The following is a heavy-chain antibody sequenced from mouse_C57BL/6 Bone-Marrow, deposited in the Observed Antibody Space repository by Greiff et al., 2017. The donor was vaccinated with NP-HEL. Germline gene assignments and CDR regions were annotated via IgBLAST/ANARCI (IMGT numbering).Heavy chain of an antibody. Sequence: QVHVKQSGAELVRPGASVTLSCKASGYTFTDYEMHWVKQTPVHGLEWIGAIDPETGGTAYNQKFKGKAILTADKSSSTAYVELRSLTSEDSGVYYCTSSRYDCYYLHFDYGGQGTTLTVSS. CDR1: GYTFTDYE. CDR3: TSSRYDCYYLHFDY. V-gene: IGHV1-15*01. J-gene: IGHJ2*01. CDR2: IDPETGGT. D-gene: IGHD2-3*01.